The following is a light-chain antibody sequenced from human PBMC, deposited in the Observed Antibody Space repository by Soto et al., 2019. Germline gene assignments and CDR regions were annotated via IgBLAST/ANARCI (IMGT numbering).Light chain of an antibody. Sequence: EIVMTQSPATLSVSPGERATLSCRASQSVGRNLAWYQQKPGQAPRPLIYGASTRATGIPARFSGSGSGTEFNLTLSSLQSEDFAIYSCQQYNHWHPLTFGGGTKVEIK. CDR2: GAS. CDR3: QQYNHWHPLT. CDR1: QSVGRN. V-gene: IGKV3-15*01. J-gene: IGKJ4*01.